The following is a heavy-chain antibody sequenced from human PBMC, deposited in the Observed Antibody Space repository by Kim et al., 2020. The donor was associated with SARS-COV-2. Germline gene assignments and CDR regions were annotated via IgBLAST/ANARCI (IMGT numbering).Heavy chain of an antibody. D-gene: IGHD1-26*01. V-gene: IGHV4-61*01. Sequence: SETLSLTCTVSGGSVSSGSYYWSWIRQPPGNGLEWIGYMYYSGRSNYNPSLKIRVTISVDTSKNQFSLKLSSVTAADTAVYDCARDVVGKWLDPCGEGTL. CDR1: GGSVSSGSYY. CDR2: MYYSGRS. J-gene: IGHJ5*02. CDR3: ARDVVGKWLDP.